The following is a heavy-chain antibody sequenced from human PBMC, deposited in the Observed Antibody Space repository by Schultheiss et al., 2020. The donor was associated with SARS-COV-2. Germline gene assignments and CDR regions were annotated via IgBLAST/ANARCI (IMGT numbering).Heavy chain of an antibody. J-gene: IGHJ4*02. D-gene: IGHD3-3*01. V-gene: IGHV3-23*01. Sequence: GGSLRLSCAASGFTFSSYAMSWVRQAPGKGLEWVSAISGSGGSTYYADSVKGRFTISRDNSKNTLYLQMNSLRAEDTAVYYCAKDPRPYYDFWSGPFDYWGQGTLVTVSS. CDR3: AKDPRPYYDFWSGPFDY. CDR1: GFTFSSYA. CDR2: ISGSGGST.